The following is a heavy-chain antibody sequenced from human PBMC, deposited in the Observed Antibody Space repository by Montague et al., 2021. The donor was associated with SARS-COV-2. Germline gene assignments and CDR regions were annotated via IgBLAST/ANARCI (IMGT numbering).Heavy chain of an antibody. J-gene: IGHJ4*02. CDR1: GFTFGDYA. CDR2: IRSKAYGGTT. CDR3: TRLPGWELPNFDS. Sequence: SLRLSCAASGFTFGDYAMSWVRQAPGKGLEWVGFIRSKAYGGTTAHAASVKGRLTISRDDSKRIPYLRMNSLKTEDTAVYYCTRLPGWELPNFDSWGQGTLVTVSS. V-gene: IGHV3-49*04. D-gene: IGHD2-15*01.